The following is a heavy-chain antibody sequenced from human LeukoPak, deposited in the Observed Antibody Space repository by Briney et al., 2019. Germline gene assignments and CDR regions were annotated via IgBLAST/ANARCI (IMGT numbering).Heavy chain of an antibody. CDR1: GGSISSYY. CDR3: ARGSKAAPGTFDY. J-gene: IGHJ4*02. V-gene: IGHV4-59*01. Sequence: SETLSLTCTVSGGSISSYYWSWIRQPPGKGLEWIGYIYYTGSTDYNPSLKSRVAISVDTSKNQLSLKLSSVTAADTAVYYCARGSKAAPGTFDYWGQGTLVTVSS. CDR2: IYYTGST. D-gene: IGHD6-13*01.